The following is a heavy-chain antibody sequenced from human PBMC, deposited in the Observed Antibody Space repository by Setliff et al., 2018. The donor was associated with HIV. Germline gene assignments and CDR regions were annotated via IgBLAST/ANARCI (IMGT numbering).Heavy chain of an antibody. CDR2: IIPTFGPV. CDR3: ARDYVLRGTSLGY. Sequence: SVKVSCKASGGAFSSFAFNWVRQAPGQGLEWMGDIIPTFGPVHYAQKFQGRVTITADDSTRTVYMELSSLRSEDTALYYCARDYVLRGTSLGYWGQGTLVTVSS. CDR1: GGAFSSFA. V-gene: IGHV1-69*13. J-gene: IGHJ4*02. D-gene: IGHD3-16*01.